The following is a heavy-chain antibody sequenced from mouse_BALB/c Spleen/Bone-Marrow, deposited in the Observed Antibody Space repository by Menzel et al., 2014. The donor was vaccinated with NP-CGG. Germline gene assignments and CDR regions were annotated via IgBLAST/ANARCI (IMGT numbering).Heavy chain of an antibody. V-gene: IGHV1-69*01. D-gene: IGHD2-14*01. Sequence: EESGAELVMTGASVKMSCKASGHTFTDYWMHWVKQRPGQGLEWIGAIDTSDSYTSYNQKFKGKATLTVDESSSTAYMQLSSLTSEDSAVYYCARSDYRFDPLPYWNQATLITISA. J-gene: IGHJ3*01. CDR2: IDTSDSYT. CDR1: GHTFTDYW. CDR3: ARSDYRFDPLPY.